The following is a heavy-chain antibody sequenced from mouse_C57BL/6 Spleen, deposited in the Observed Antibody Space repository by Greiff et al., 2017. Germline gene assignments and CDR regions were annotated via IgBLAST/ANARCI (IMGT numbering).Heavy chain of an antibody. CDR1: GYTFTSYW. D-gene: IGHD4-1*01. J-gene: IGHJ2*01. Sequence: QVQLQQPGAELVRPGSSVKLSCKASGYTFTSYWLDWVKQRPGQGLEWIGNIYPSDSETHYNQKFKDKATLTVDKSSSTAYMQLSSLTSEDSAVYYCARFLGRGGFDYWGQGTTLTVSS. CDR2: IYPSDSET. V-gene: IGHV1-61*01. CDR3: ARFLGRGGFDY.